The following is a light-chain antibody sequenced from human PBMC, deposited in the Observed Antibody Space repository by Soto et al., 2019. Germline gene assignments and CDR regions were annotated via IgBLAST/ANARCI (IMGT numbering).Light chain of an antibody. J-gene: IGKJ1*01. CDR1: QSVSSY. CDR2: GAS. V-gene: IGKV3-15*01. Sequence: EIVLTQSPATLSLSPGERATLSCRASQSVSSYLAWYQQKPGQAPRLLIFGASTRATGIPARFSGSGSGTEFSLTINSLQSEDFAVYYCQEYNTWPWTFGQGTKVDIK. CDR3: QEYNTWPWT.